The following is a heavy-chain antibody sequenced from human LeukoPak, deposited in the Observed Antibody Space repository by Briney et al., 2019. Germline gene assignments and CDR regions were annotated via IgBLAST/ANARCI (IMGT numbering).Heavy chain of an antibody. D-gene: IGHD6-13*01. CDR1: GFTFSSYA. Sequence: GGSLRLSCAASGFTFSSYAMSWVRQAPGKGLEWVSAISGIGGSTYYADSVKGRFTISRDNSKNTLYLQMNSLRAEDTAVYYCAFHSGIAAAGTLDYWGQGTLVTVSS. J-gene: IGHJ4*02. CDR3: AFHSGIAAAGTLDY. CDR2: ISGIGGST. V-gene: IGHV3-23*01.